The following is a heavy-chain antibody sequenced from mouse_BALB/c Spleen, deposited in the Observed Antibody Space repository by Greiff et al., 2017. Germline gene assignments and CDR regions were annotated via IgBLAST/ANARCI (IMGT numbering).Heavy chain of an antibody. Sequence: QVQLQQSGAELVRPGASVTLSCKASGYTFTDYEMHWVKQTPVHGLEWIGAIDPETGGTAYNQKFKGKATLTADKSSSTAYMELRSLTSEDSAVYYCARPYYRYDGFAYWGQGTLVTVSA. J-gene: IGHJ3*01. CDR3: ARPYYRYDGFAY. CDR2: IDPETGGT. D-gene: IGHD2-14*01. CDR1: GYTFTDYE. V-gene: IGHV1-15*01.